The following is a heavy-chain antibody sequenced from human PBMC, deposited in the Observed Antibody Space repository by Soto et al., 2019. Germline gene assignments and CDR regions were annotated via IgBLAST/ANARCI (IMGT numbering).Heavy chain of an antibody. Sequence: QVQLMQSGAEVKKSGASVKVSCRTSGYSFTIFDISWVRQAPGQGFEWMGRMNPNSGDTDYAQKFQGRVTMTRNSSIDTAYMERSSLRSDDTAVYYCARVRDSDWHLYFFDYWGQGTLVSVSS. CDR1: GYSFTIFD. J-gene: IGHJ4*02. D-gene: IGHD6-19*01. V-gene: IGHV1-8*01. CDR3: ARVRDSDWHLYFFDY. CDR2: MNPNSGDT.